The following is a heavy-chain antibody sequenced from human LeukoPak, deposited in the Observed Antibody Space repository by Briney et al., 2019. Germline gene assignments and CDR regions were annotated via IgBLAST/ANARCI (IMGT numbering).Heavy chain of an antibody. J-gene: IGHJ4*02. CDR3: ARQLSTASSLYYFDC. D-gene: IGHD5-24*01. V-gene: IGHV3-21*01. CDR2: ISSSSSYI. Sequence: GGSLRLSCAASGFTFSSYSMNWVRQAPGKGLEWVSSISSSSSYIYYADSVKGRFTISRDNAKNSLYLQMNSLRAEDTAVYYCARQLSTASSLYYFDCRRWGTLVTVSS. CDR1: GFTFSSYS.